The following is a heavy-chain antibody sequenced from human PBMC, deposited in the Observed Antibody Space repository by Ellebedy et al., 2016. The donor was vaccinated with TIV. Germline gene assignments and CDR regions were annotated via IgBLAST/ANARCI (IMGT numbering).Heavy chain of an antibody. J-gene: IGHJ4*02. CDR2: ISGSGGST. V-gene: IGHV3-23*01. Sequence: GESLKISXTASGFTFGDYAMSWFRQAPGKGLEWVSAISGSGGSTYYADSVKGRFTISRDNSKNTLYLQMNSLRAEDTAVYYCARAVYGDYGSYWGQGTLVTVSS. D-gene: IGHD4-17*01. CDR1: GFTFGDYA. CDR3: ARAVYGDYGSY.